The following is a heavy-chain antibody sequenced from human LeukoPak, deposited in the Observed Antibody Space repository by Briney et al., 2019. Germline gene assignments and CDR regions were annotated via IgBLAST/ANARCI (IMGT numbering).Heavy chain of an antibody. J-gene: IGHJ6*03. V-gene: IGHV4-4*07. CDR2: IYTSGST. CDR3: AGDTAMVTFNYYYYYMDV. Sequence: SETLSLTCTVSGGPLSSYYWSWIRQPAGKGLEWIGRIYTSGSTNYNPSLKSRVTMSVDTSKNQFSLKLSSVTAADTAVYYCAGDTAMVTFNYYYYYMDVWGKGTTVTVSS. D-gene: IGHD5-18*01. CDR1: GGPLSSYY.